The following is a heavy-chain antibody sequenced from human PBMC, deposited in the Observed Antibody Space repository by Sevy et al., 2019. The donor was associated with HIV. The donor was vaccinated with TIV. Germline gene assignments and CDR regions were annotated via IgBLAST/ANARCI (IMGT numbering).Heavy chain of an antibody. CDR1: GFTFSSYG. D-gene: IGHD2-2*02. CDR3: ARSIVVVPAAIRLPIYYYYGMDV. V-gene: IGHV3-33*01. J-gene: IGHJ6*02. CDR2: IWYDGSNK. Sequence: GGSLRLSCAASGFTFSSYGMHWVRQAPGKGLEWVAVIWYDGSNKYYADSVKGRFTISRDNSKNTLYLQMNGLRAEDTAVYYCARSIVVVPAAIRLPIYYYYGMDVWGQGTTVTVSS.